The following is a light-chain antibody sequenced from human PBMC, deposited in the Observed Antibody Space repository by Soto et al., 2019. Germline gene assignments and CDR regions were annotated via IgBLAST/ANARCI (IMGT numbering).Light chain of an antibody. CDR3: VSFAGGTYV. CDR1: SSDVGAYIF. J-gene: IGLJ1*01. V-gene: IGLV2-8*01. CDR2: DVN. Sequence: QSALTQPPSASGSPGQSVTISCTGTSSDVGAYIFVSWYQQHPGKAPKLMVYDVNRRPPGVPDRFFGSKSGNTASLTVSGLQAEDEADYYCVSFAGGTYVFGTGTKLTAL.